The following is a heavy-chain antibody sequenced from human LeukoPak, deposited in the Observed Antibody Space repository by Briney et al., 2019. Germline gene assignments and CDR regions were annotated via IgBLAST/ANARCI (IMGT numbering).Heavy chain of an antibody. D-gene: IGHD3-22*01. CDR2: ISGLAGST. Sequence: GGSLRLSCAASGLTFSNYGMSWVRQAPGKGLEWVSTISGLAGSTYYADSVKGRFTISRDNAKNSLYLQMNSLRAEDTAVYYCAREDSSGYYRPRYFDYWGQGTLVTVSS. CDR1: GLTFSNYG. J-gene: IGHJ4*02. CDR3: AREDSSGYYRPRYFDY. V-gene: IGHV3-23*01.